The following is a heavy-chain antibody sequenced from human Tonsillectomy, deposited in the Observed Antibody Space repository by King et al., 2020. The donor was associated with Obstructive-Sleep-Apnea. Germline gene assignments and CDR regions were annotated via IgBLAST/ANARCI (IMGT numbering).Heavy chain of an antibody. CDR1: EFTFSDYY. CDR3: ARSTKRGYSFMDV. Sequence: VQLVESGGGLVKPGGSLRLSCAASEFTFSDYYMSWIRQAPGRGLEWLSFISSHGSAIYYADSVKGGITISRDDAKNSLFLQMNSLRAEDTAVYYCARSTKRGYSFMDVWGQGTPVTVSS. D-gene: IGHD5-18*01. CDR2: ISSHGSAI. V-gene: IGHV3-11*01. J-gene: IGHJ6*02.